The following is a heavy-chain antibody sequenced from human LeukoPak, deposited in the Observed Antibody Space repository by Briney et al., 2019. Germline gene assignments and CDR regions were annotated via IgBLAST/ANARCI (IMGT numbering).Heavy chain of an antibody. J-gene: IGHJ6*02. CDR1: GGSFSGYY. CDR3: AVERTGYDFWSGYRYGMDV. D-gene: IGHD3-3*01. CDR2: INHSGST. Sequence: PSKTLSLTCAVYGGSFSGYYWSWIRQPPGKGLEWIGEINHSGSTNYNPSLKSRVTISVDTSKNQFSLKLSSVTAADTAVYYCAVERTGYDFWSGYRYGMDVWGQGTTVTVSS. V-gene: IGHV4-34*01.